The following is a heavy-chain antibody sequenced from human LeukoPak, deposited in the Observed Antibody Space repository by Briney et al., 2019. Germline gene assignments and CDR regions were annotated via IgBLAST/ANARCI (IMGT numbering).Heavy chain of an antibody. D-gene: IGHD6-13*01. Sequence: GGSLRLSCAASGFTFSSYSMNWVRRAPGKGLEWVSSISSSSSYIYYADSVKGRFTISRDNAKNSLYLQMNSLRAEDTAVYYCARDHQGSSWSPFDYWGQGTLVTVSS. CDR3: ARDHQGSSWSPFDY. J-gene: IGHJ4*02. V-gene: IGHV3-21*01. CDR2: ISSSSSYI. CDR1: GFTFSSYS.